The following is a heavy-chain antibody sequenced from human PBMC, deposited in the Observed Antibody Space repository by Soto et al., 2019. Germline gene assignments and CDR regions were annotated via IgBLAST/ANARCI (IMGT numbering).Heavy chain of an antibody. CDR1: GYTFTSYG. Sequence: GASVKVSCKTSGYTFTSYGLSWVRQATGQGLEWMGWMNPNSGNTGYAQKFQGRVTMTRNTSISTAYMELSSLRSEDTAVYYCARGSKYYDFWSGYPRGPTNWFDPWGQGTLVTVSS. CDR3: ARGSKYYDFWSGYPRGPTNWFDP. J-gene: IGHJ5*02. V-gene: IGHV1-8*02. CDR2: MNPNSGNT. D-gene: IGHD3-3*01.